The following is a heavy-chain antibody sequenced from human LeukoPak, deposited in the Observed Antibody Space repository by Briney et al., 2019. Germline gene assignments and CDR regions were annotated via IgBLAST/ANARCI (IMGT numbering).Heavy chain of an antibody. D-gene: IGHD3-22*01. CDR1: VFIFRLYS. J-gene: IGHJ5*02. CDR2: LSGRCAYT. Sequence: GLSVSLPCAAWVFIFRLYSITWVREASAGGREWASALSGRCAYTQYTDAVEGRLTISRHNSQHALVLQMHSERGEDARVYSCARPFRQFDSSSSYCSFDLWGRGTGVRVSS. CDR3: ARPFRQFDSSSSYCSFDL. V-gene: IGHV3-23*01.